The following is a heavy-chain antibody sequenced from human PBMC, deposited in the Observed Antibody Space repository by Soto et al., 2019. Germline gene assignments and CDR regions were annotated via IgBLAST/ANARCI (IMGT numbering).Heavy chain of an antibody. Sequence: QVQLVQSGAEEQKPGSSVKVSCKASGGTFSSSAISWVRQAPGQGLEWMGGIIPMFGTAQYAQRFQDRVTSTADESTSTAYMELSSLSSDDTAVYYCARDFGHGLCSGGSCYTLDHWGQGTLVVVSS. CDR3: ARDFGHGLCSGGSCYTLDH. V-gene: IGHV1-69*01. CDR2: IIPMFGTA. CDR1: GGTFSSSA. J-gene: IGHJ4*02. D-gene: IGHD2-15*01.